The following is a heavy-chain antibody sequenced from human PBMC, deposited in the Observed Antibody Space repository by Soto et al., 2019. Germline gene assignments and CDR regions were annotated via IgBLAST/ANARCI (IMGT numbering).Heavy chain of an antibody. CDR1: GYTFTSYG. CDR3: ARDTGYIAAAGSNYYYYGMDV. Sequence: ASVKVPCKASGYTFTSYGISWVRQAPGQGLEWMGWISAYNGNTNYAQKLQGRVTMTTDTSTSTAYMELRSLRSDDTAVYYCARDTGYIAAAGSNYYYYGMDVWGQGTTVTVSS. CDR2: ISAYNGNT. D-gene: IGHD6-13*01. V-gene: IGHV1-18*01. J-gene: IGHJ6*02.